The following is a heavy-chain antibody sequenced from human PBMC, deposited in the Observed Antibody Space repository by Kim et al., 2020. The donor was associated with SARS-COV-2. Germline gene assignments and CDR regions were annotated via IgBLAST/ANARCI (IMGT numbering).Heavy chain of an antibody. J-gene: IGHJ4*02. V-gene: IGHV3-30-3*01. Sequence: GGSLRLSCAASGFTFSSYAMHWVRQAPGKGLEWVAVISYDGGNKYYADSVKGRFTISRDNSKNTLYLQMNSLRAEDTAVYYCARDRTYNGDGYNLSGYWGQGGQVTVSS. CDR2: ISYDGGNK. D-gene: IGHD1-20*01. CDR3: ARDRTYNGDGYNLSGY. CDR1: GFTFSSYA.